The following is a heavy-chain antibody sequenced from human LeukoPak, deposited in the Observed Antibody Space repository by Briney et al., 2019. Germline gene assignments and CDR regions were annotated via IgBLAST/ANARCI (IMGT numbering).Heavy chain of an antibody. CDR3: ARAEFGPLAF. V-gene: IGHV3-7*05. J-gene: IGHJ4*02. CDR2: IKEDGTET. CDR1: GLTFSNCR. Sequence: GGSLRLSCVVSGLTFSNCRMTWVRQAPGRGLEWVANIKEDGTETSYVGSVKGRFTISRDNAKNSLYLQMNSLRAEDTALYYCARAEFGPLAFWGRGTLVTVSS. D-gene: IGHD3/OR15-3a*01.